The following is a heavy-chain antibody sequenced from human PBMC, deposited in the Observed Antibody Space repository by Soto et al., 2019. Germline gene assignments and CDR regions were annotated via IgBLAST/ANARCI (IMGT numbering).Heavy chain of an antibody. CDR1: GLSVSSSD. D-gene: IGHD6-6*01. V-gene: IGHV3-53*02. J-gene: IGHJ6*02. CDR3: STSSRNEYHFAMDA. Sequence: EVHLVETGGGVIQPGGSLRLSCAASGLSVSSSDMSWVRQASGKGLEWVSVIYSGGSTHDADSVKGRFTISRDTSKNTVHLQKNSLRVDETAVYFCSTSSRNEYHFAMDAWGQGTTVIVSS. CDR2: IYSGGST.